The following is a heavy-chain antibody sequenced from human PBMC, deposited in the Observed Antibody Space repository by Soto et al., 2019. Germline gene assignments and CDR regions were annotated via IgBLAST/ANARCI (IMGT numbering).Heavy chain of an antibody. CDR3: ATVGGDDFGDSGGFDY. CDR2: IYYSGRT. V-gene: IGHV4-61*03. J-gene: IGHJ4*02. D-gene: IGHD4-17*01. Sequence: WTWLRQPPGKGLEWIGYIYYSGRTNYNPSLKSRVSISVDTSKNHFSLQLRSVTAADTAVYYCATVGGDDFGDSGGFDYWGQGTLVTVSS.